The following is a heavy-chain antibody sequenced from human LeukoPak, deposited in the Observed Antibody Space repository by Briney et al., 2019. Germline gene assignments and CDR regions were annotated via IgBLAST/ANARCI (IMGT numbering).Heavy chain of an antibody. CDR2: ACGSDDNI. V-gene: IGHV3-48*01. J-gene: IGHJ5*01. Sequence: GGSLRLSCAASGFTFSSYAMSWVRQAPGKGLEWVASACGSDDNIYYADSVKGRFTISRDNAKNSLYLQMDSLRAEDTAVYYCARDFSGSSWFDSWGQGTLVTVSS. CDR3: ARDFSGSSWFDS. CDR1: GFTFSSYA. D-gene: IGHD1-26*01.